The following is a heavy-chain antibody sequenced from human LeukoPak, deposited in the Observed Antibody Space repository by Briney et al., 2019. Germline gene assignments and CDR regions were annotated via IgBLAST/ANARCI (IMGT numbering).Heavy chain of an antibody. CDR2: ISYDGSNK. V-gene: IGHV3-30*18. CDR1: GFTFSSYG. D-gene: IGHD1-26*01. CDR3: AKGGSGSYYLDY. Sequence: GGSLRLSCAASGFTFSSYGMHWVRQAPGKGLEWVAVISYDGSNKYYADSVKGRFTISRDNPKSTLYLQMNSLRAEDTAVYYCAKGGSGSYYLDYWGQGTLVTVSS. J-gene: IGHJ4*02.